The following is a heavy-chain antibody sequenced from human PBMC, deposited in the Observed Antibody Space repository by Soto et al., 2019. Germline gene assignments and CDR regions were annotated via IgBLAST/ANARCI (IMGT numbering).Heavy chain of an antibody. J-gene: IGHJ4*02. CDR1: GGSISSSSYY. CDR2: IYYSGST. Sequence: QLQLQESGPGLVKPSETLSLTCTVSGGSISSSSYYWGWIRQPPGKGLEWIGSIYYSGSTYYNPSLKSRVTTAVDTSKNQFSLKLSSVTAADTAVYYCATLWFGEGNYWGQGTLVTVSS. V-gene: IGHV4-39*01. CDR3: ATLWFGEGNY. D-gene: IGHD3-10*01.